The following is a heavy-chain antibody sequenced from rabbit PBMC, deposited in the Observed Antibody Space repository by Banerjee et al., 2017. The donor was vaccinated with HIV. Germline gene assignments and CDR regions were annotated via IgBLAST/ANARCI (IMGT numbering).Heavy chain of an antibody. J-gene: IGHJ6*01. Sequence: IGYIDPIFGGTYYATWVNGRFTISSHNAQNTLFLQLNSLTVADTATYFCVRDTGTSFSSYGMDLWGPGTLVTVS. D-gene: IGHD8-1*01. CDR3: VRDTGTSFSSYGMDL. CDR2: IDPIFGGT. V-gene: IGHV1S7*01.